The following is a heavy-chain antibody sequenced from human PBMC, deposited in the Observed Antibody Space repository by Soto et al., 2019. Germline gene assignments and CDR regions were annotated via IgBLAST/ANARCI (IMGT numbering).Heavy chain of an antibody. Sequence: PGGSLRLSCAASGFTFSSYAMSWVRQAPGKGLEWVSAISGSGGSTYYADSVKGRSTISRDNSKNTLYLQMNSLIAEDTAVYYCAKSGAFWTGYWRESYSYSHMDVSGQGTTGTDAS. V-gene: IGHV3-23*01. CDR1: GFTFSSYA. CDR2: ISGSGGST. J-gene: IGHJ6*03. D-gene: IGHD3-3*01. CDR3: AKSGAFWTGYWRESYSYSHMDV.